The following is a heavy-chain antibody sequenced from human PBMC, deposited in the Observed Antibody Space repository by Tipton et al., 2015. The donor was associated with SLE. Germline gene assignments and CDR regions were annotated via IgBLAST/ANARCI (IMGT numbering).Heavy chain of an antibody. CDR3: AKEVFGYFQH. Sequence: LRLSCTVSGYSISSGDYWGWIRQPAGKGPEWIGRIYTRGSTNYNLSLKSRVTISVDTSKNQFYLELRSVTAADTAVYYCAKEVFGYFQHWGQGTLVTVSS. V-gene: IGHV4-61*02. CDR2: IYTRGST. D-gene: IGHD3-10*01. J-gene: IGHJ1*01. CDR1: GYSISSGDY.